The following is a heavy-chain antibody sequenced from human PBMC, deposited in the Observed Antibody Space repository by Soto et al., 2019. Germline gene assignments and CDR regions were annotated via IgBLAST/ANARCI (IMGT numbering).Heavy chain of an antibody. CDR3: ARGGQVSGYDSPSPFPDPNWFDP. Sequence: PSETLSLTCAVSGGSISSGNWWSWVRQPPGKGLEWIGEIYHSGSTNYNPSLKSRVTISVDKSKNQFSLKLSSVTAADTAVYYCARGGQVSGYDSPSPFPDPNWFDPWGQGTLVTVSS. CDR2: IYHSGST. CDR1: GGSISSGNW. V-gene: IGHV4-4*02. J-gene: IGHJ5*02. D-gene: IGHD5-12*01.